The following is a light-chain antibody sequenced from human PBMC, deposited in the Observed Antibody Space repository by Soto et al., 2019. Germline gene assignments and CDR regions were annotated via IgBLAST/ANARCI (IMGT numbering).Light chain of an antibody. Sequence: QTVVTQEPSFSVSPGGTVTLTCGLSSGSVSTSYYPSWYQQTPGQAPRTLIYSTNSRFSGVPDRFSGSILGNKAALTITGAQADDESDYYCVLYMGSGISVFGGGTKVTVL. CDR3: VLYMGSGISV. J-gene: IGLJ2*01. CDR2: STN. V-gene: IGLV8-61*01. CDR1: SGSVSTSYY.